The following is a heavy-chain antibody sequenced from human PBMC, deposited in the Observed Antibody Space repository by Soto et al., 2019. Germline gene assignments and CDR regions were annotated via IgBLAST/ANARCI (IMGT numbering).Heavy chain of an antibody. V-gene: IGHV1-2*04. CDR1: GYTFTGYY. CDR3: ARGYGRNFDY. D-gene: IGHD5-18*01. J-gene: IGHJ4*02. CDR2: INPNSGDT. Sequence: EASVKVSCKASGYTFTGYYMHWVRQAPGQGLEWMGWINPNSGDTNYAQKFQGWVTMTRDTSISTAYMELSRLTPDDTAVYYCARGYGRNFDYWGQGTLVTVSS.